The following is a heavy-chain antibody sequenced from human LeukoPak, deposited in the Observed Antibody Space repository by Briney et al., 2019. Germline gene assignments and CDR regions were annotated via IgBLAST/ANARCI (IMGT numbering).Heavy chain of an antibody. Sequence: SETLSLTCTVSGGSISSGDYYWSWIRQPPGKGLEWIGYIYYSGSTYYNPSLKSRVTISVDTSKNQFSLKLSSVTAADTAVYYCARDYCSSTSCYDGGDYFDYWGQGTLVTASS. J-gene: IGHJ4*02. V-gene: IGHV4-30-4*01. CDR2: IYYSGST. CDR1: GGSISSGDYY. D-gene: IGHD2-2*01. CDR3: ARDYCSSTSCYDGGDYFDY.